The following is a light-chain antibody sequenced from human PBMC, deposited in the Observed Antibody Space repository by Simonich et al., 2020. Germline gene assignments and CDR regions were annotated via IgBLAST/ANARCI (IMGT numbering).Light chain of an antibody. CDR3: SSYTSSSTLV. Sequence: QSALTQPASVSGSPGQSITISCTGTSSDVWCYNLVSWYQQHPGKAPKLMIYDVIKRPSEVSNRFSGTKSGNTASLTISGLQAEDEAEYYCSSYTSSSTLVFGGGTKLTVL. V-gene: IGLV2-14*02. CDR2: DVI. J-gene: IGLJ3*02. CDR1: SSDVWCYNL.